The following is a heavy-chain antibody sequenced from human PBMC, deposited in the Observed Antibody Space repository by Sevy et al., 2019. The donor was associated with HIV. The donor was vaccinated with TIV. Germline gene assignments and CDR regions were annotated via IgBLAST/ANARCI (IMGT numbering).Heavy chain of an antibody. CDR1: GYSFTSYW. J-gene: IGHJ4*02. V-gene: IGHV5-51*01. Sequence: GESLKISCKGSGYSFTSYWIGWVRQMPGKGLEWMGIIYPGDSDTRYSTSFQGQVTISADKSISTAYLQWSSLKASDTAMYYSARLSEAMYYYGSGSLGSYFDYWGQGTLVTVSS. CDR3: ARLSEAMYYYGSGSLGSYFDY. D-gene: IGHD3-10*01. CDR2: IYPGDSDT.